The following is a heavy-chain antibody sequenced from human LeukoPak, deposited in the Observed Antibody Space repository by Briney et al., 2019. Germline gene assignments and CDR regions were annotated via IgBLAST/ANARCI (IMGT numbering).Heavy chain of an antibody. CDR2: IIPIRGIA. V-gene: IGHV1-69*04. CDR1: GGTFSSYA. D-gene: IGHD6-19*01. CDR3: ARERQWVVRDYPPLGY. J-gene: IGHJ4*02. Sequence: VASVKVSCQASGGTFSSYAISWVRQPPGKGLEWMGRIIPIRGIANYAQKFQGRVTITADKSTSTAYMELSSLRSEDTAVYYCARERQWVVRDYPPLGYWGQGTLVTVSS.